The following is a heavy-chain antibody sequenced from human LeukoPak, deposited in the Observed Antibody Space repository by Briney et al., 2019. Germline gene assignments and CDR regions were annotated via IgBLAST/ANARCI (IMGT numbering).Heavy chain of an antibody. Sequence: ASVKVSCKASGFTFSNSAMQWVRQARGQRLEWIGWIIVGSGKTHYAQNLQERITISTDMSTNTAYMELSSLRSEDTAVYYCARGVYYYGSGSYFSFDYWGQGTLVTVSS. CDR2: IIVGSGKT. V-gene: IGHV1-58*02. D-gene: IGHD3-10*01. J-gene: IGHJ4*02. CDR1: GFTFSNSA. CDR3: ARGVYYYGSGSYFSFDY.